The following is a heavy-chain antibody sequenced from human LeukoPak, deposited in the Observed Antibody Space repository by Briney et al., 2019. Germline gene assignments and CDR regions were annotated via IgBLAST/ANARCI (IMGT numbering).Heavy chain of an antibody. D-gene: IGHD3-10*01. CDR1: GFTFSSYS. CDR2: ISSSSSYI. CDR3: ARDRGSGSYYGYYYYYGMDV. J-gene: IGHJ6*02. V-gene: IGHV3-21*01. Sequence: GGSLRLSCAASGFTFSSYSMTWVRQAPGKGLEWVSSISSSSSYIYYADSVKGRFTISRDNAKNSLYLQMNSLRAEDTAVYYCARDRGSGSYYGYYYYYGMDVWGQGTTVTVSS.